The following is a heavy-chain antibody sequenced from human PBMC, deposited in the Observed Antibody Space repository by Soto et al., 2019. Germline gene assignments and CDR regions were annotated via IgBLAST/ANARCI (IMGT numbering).Heavy chain of an antibody. CDR3: AKSSYRIVVVPAAMLPDY. CDR2: ISYDGSNK. D-gene: IGHD2-2*01. Sequence: QVQLVESGGGVVQPGRSLRLSCAASGFTFSSYGMHWVRQAPGKGLEWVAVISYDGSNKYYADSVKGRFTISRDNSKNPXXLQMNSLRAEDTAVYYCAKSSYRIVVVPAAMLPDYWGQGTLVTVSS. CDR1: GFTFSSYG. V-gene: IGHV3-30*18. J-gene: IGHJ4*02.